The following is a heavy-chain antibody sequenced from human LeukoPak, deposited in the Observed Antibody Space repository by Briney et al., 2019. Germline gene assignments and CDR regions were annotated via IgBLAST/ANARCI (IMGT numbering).Heavy chain of an antibody. CDR1: GFTFDDYA. Sequence: GRSLRLSCAASGFTFDDYAMHWVRQAPGKGLEWVSGISWNSGSIGYADSVKGRFTISRDNAENSLYLQMNSLRAEDTALYYCAKDFDYWGQGTLVTVSS. V-gene: IGHV3-9*01. CDR3: AKDFDY. CDR2: ISWNSGSI. J-gene: IGHJ4*02.